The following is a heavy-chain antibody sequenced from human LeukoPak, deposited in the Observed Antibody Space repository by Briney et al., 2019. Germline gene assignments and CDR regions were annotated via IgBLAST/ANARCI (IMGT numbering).Heavy chain of an antibody. CDR2: ISYDGSNK. Sequence: GGSLRLSCAASGFTFSNAWMNWVRQAPGKGLEWVAVISYDGSNKYYADSVKGRFTISRDNSKNTLYLQMNSLRAEDTAVYYCASRIDVGATLGFDYWGQGTLVTVSS. J-gene: IGHJ4*02. CDR1: GFTFSNAW. V-gene: IGHV3-30*03. CDR3: ASRIDVGATLGFDY. D-gene: IGHD1-26*01.